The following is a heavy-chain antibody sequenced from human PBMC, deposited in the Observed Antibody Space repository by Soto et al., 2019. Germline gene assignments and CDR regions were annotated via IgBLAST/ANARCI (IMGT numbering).Heavy chain of an antibody. CDR2: ISAYNGNT. Sequence: ALVKVSCKASGYTFTSYGISWVRQAPGQGLEWMGWISAYNGNTNYAQKLQGRVTMTTDTSTSTAYMELRSLRSDDTAVYYCARPLGYCTNGVCPELDPWGQGTLVTVSS. CDR1: GYTFTSYG. CDR3: ARPLGYCTNGVCPELDP. J-gene: IGHJ5*02. D-gene: IGHD2-8*01. V-gene: IGHV1-18*01.